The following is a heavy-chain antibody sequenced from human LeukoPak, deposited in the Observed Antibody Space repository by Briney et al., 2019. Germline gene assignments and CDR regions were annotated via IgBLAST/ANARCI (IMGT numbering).Heavy chain of an antibody. CDR3: ATGYCSSTSCHDAFDI. J-gene: IGHJ3*02. D-gene: IGHD2-2*01. Sequence: GGSLRLSCAASGFTFSSYAMPWVRQAPGKGLEYVSAISSNGGSTYYANSVKGRFTISRDNSKNTLYLQMGSLRAEDMAVYYCATGYCSSTSCHDAFDIWGQGTMVTVSS. CDR1: GFTFSSYA. CDR2: ISSNGGST. V-gene: IGHV3-64*01.